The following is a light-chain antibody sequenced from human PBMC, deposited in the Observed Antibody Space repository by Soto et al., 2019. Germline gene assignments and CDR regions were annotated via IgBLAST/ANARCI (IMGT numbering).Light chain of an antibody. CDR2: EVS. Sequence: QSALTQPASGAGSPGQSITISCTGTISDVGGYNYVSWFQQHPGKAPELMIYEVSNRPSGVSNRFAGSKSGNTASLTISGLQAEDEADYYCSSYPSGGYVFGTGTKLTVL. J-gene: IGLJ1*01. V-gene: IGLV2-14*01. CDR3: SSYPSGGYV. CDR1: ISDVGGYNY.